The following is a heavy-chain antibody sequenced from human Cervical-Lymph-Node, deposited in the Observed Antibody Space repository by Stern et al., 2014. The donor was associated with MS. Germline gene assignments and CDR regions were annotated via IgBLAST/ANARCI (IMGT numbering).Heavy chain of an antibody. V-gene: IGHV1-18*01. CDR2: ISAYNGNT. J-gene: IGHJ3*02. Sequence: MQLVESGAEVKKPWASVKVSCKASGYTFTSCGISWVRLAPAQGRQCMGWISAYNGNTNYAQKLQGRVTMTTDTSTSTAYMELRSLRSDDTAVYYCARGLLGSENAFDIWGQGTMVTVSS. D-gene: IGHD2-15*01. CDR1: GYTFTSCG. CDR3: ARGLLGSENAFDI.